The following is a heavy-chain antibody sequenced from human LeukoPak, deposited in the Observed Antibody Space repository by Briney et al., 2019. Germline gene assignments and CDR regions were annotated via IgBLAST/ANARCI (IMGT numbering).Heavy chain of an antibody. D-gene: IGHD5-18*01. CDR3: ARLREDTSMFNWFDP. V-gene: IGHV4-39*01. J-gene: IGHJ5*02. Sequence: SETLSLTCTVSGGSIRSSSYYWDWIRQPPGKGLEWIGSFYYTGTTFYNPSLKSRVSISVDTSKNQFSLKLTSVTATGTAVYYCARLREDTSMFNWFDPWGQGTLVTVSS. CDR1: GGSIRSSSYY. CDR2: FYYTGTT.